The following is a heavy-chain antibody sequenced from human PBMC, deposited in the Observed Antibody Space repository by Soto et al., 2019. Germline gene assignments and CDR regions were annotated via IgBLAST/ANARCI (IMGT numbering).Heavy chain of an antibody. CDR3: ARGKELLDH. V-gene: IGHV4-30-4*01. Sequence: QVQLQESGPGLVKPSQTLSLTCTISGGSLSSGDYYWCWVRQPPGKGLEWIGYIYYRGSSYYNPYLKSQFSISVYPSKNQVPLKLSSVTASDTAVYYGARGKELLDHWGQGTLVTVSS. CDR2: IYYRGSS. D-gene: IGHD1-26*01. J-gene: IGHJ5*02. CDR1: GGSLSSGDYY.